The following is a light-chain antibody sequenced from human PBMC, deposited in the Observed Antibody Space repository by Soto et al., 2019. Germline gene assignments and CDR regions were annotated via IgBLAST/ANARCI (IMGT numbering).Light chain of an antibody. CDR1: QNITTW. CDR2: GAS. CDR3: QQGSRFPFT. J-gene: IGKJ3*01. Sequence: DIQMIQSPSSVSASVGDRVTVTCRASQNITTWLTWYQQTPGKAPHLLIYGASTLQRGVPSRFSGSGSWTVFPLTITSLQPEDFATYYCQQGSRFPFTFGPGT. V-gene: IGKV1-12*01.